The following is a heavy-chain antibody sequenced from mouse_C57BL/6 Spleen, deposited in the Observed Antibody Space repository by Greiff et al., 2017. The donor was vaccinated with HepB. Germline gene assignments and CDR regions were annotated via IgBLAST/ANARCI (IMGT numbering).Heavy chain of an antibody. Sequence: QVQLQQPGAELVRPGTSVKLSCKASGYTFTSYWMHWVKQRPGQGLEWIGVIYPSDSYTNYNQKFKGKATLTVDTSSSTAYMQLSSLTSEDSAVYYCAKYYYGSSPYFDYWGQGTTLTVSS. D-gene: IGHD1-1*01. CDR2: IYPSDSYT. V-gene: IGHV1-59*01. CDR3: AKYYYGSSPYFDY. J-gene: IGHJ2*01. CDR1: GYTFTSYW.